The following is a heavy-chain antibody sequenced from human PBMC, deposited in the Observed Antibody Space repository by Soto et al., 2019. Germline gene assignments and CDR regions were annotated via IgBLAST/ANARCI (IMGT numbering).Heavy chain of an antibody. D-gene: IGHD3-10*01. CDR3: ARFSYAVRGATGYFDL. J-gene: IGHJ2*01. V-gene: IGHV4-34*01. Sequence: QVQLQQWGAGLLKPSETLSLTCAVSGGSFSGYYWSWIRQPPGKGLAWIGEINHSGSTNYNPSLKSRVTISVDTSKNQFSLKLSSVTAADTAVYYCARFSYAVRGATGYFDLWGRGNRFTVSS. CDR1: GGSFSGYY. CDR2: INHSGST.